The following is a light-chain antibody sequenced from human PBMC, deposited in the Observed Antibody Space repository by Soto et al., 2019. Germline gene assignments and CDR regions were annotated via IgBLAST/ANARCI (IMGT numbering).Light chain of an antibody. CDR3: QQCGSSPWT. J-gene: IGKJ1*01. CDR2: TVS. Sequence: EIVLTHSPGTLSLSPGDTATLSCRASQTISSNFLAWYQQKPGQAPRLLIYTVSTRATGIPDRFSGSGSGTNFTLTISRLEPDDFAVYHCQQCGSSPWTFGQGTKVEIK. CDR1: QTISSNF. V-gene: IGKV3-20*01.